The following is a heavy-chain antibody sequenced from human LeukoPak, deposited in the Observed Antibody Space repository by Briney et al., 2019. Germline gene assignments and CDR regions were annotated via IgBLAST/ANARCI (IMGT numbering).Heavy chain of an antibody. V-gene: IGHV4-59*08. D-gene: IGHD3-10*01. CDR2: IYYSGST. Sequence: PSETLSLTCTVSGGSISSYYWSWIRQPPGKGLEWIGYIYYSGSTNYNPSLKSRVTISVDTSKNQFSPKLSSVTAADTAVYYCARRRGSGSYYYFDYWGQGTLVTVSS. CDR3: ARRRGSGSYYYFDY. CDR1: GGSISSYY. J-gene: IGHJ4*02.